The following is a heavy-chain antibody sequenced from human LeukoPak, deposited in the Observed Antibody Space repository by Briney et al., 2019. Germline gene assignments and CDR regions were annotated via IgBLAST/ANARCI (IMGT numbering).Heavy chain of an antibody. CDR2: TQYDGSNE. CDR3: AKDGGVLWFGEPLGYFDY. V-gene: IGHV3-30*02. CDR1: GFTFSSYG. Sequence: GGSLRLSCAASGFTFSSYGMHWVRQAPGKGLEWVAYTQYDGSNEQYADSVKGRFTISRDNSKNTLYLQMNSLRAEDTAVYYCAKDGGVLWFGEPLGYFDYWGQGTLVTVSS. D-gene: IGHD3-10*01. J-gene: IGHJ4*02.